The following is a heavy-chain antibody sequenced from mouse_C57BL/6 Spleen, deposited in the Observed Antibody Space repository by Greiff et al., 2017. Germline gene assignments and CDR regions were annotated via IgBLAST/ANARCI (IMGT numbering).Heavy chain of an antibody. V-gene: IGHV1-82*01. CDR3: AREGIYYYGSGPV. D-gene: IGHD1-1*01. CDR1: GYAFSSSW. Sequence: QVQLKQSGPELVKPGASVKISCKASGYAFSSSWMNWVKQRPGKGLEWIGRIYPGDGDTNYNGKFKGKATLTADKSSSTAYMQLSSLTSEDSAVYFCAREGIYYYGSGPVWGTGTTVTVSS. J-gene: IGHJ1*03. CDR2: IYPGDGDT.